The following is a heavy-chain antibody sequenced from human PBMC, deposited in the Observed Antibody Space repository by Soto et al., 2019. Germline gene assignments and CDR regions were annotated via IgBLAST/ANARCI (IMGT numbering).Heavy chain of an antibody. Sequence: SETLSLTCAVYGGSFSGYYWSWIRQPPGKGLEWIGEINHSGSTNYNPSLKSRVTISVDTSKNQFSLKLSSVAAADTAVYYCARGRYFDWYYYYYGMDVWGQGTTVTVSS. CDR1: GGSFSGYY. D-gene: IGHD3-9*01. J-gene: IGHJ6*02. V-gene: IGHV4-34*01. CDR3: ARGRYFDWYYYYYGMDV. CDR2: INHSGST.